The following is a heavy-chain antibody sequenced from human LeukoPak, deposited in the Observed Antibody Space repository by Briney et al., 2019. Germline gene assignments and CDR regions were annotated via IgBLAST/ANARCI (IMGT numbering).Heavy chain of an antibody. CDR2: IHYSGIT. Sequence: SETLSLTCSVSGGSISNYYWGWIRQSPGEGLEWIGYIHYSGITNYNSSLESRLTISVDTSKSQFSLRLSSVTVADTAVYYCAKVGSSDWLDPWGQGTLVTVSS. J-gene: IGHJ5*02. CDR3: AKVGSSDWLDP. CDR1: GGSISNYY. V-gene: IGHV4-59*01. D-gene: IGHD3-22*01.